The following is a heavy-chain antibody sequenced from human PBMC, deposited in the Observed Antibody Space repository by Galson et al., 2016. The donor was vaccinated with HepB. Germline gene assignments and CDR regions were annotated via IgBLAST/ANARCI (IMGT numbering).Heavy chain of an antibody. V-gene: IGHV1-18*01. D-gene: IGHD3-10*01. J-gene: IGHJ4*02. CDR1: GYSFTSHS. Sequence: SVKVSCKASGYSFTSHSISWVRQAPGQGLEWMGYITTYSGDTYYAPNLQGRVTMTTDTSTRTAYMELRSLRSDDTAVYYCARDRDNYSSGSDYWGQGTLVTVSS. CDR2: ITTYSGDT. CDR3: ARDRDNYSSGSDY.